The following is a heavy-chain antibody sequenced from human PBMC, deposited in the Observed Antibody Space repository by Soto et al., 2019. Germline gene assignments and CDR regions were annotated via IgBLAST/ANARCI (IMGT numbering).Heavy chain of an antibody. V-gene: IGHV3-23*01. CDR2: ISGSGGST. J-gene: IGHJ5*02. CDR3: AKDPIDGWFDP. CDR1: GFTFSNYA. Sequence: GGSLRLSCAASGFTFSNYAMNWVRQAPGKGLEWVTAISGSGGSTYYADSVKGRFTISRDNSKNTLYLQMNSLRAEDTAVYYCAKDPIDGWFDPWGQGTLVTVS.